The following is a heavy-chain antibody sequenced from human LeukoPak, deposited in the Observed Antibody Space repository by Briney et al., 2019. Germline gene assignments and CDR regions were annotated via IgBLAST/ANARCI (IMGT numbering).Heavy chain of an antibody. Sequence: SETLSLTCTVSGGSISSYYWSWIRQPPGKGLEWIGYIYYSGSTNYNPSLKSRVTISVDTPKNQFSLKLSSVTAADTAVYYCARQGTSVIHYGMDVWGQGTTVTVSS. CDR1: GGSISSYY. J-gene: IGHJ6*02. V-gene: IGHV4-59*08. D-gene: IGHD1-1*01. CDR2: IYYSGST. CDR3: ARQGTSVIHYGMDV.